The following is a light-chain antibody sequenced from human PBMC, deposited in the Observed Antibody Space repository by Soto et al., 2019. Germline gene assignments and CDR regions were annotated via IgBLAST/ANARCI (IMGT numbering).Light chain of an antibody. Sequence: EIVLTQPPGTLSLYPGERATLSCRASQSVSSNYVAWYQQKPGQAPKVLIYRAASRATGIPDRFSGSGSGTDFTLTISRLEHEDFAVYYCQQYGSSPRTFGGGTKVDVK. CDR2: RAA. CDR3: QQYGSSPRT. CDR1: QSVSSNY. J-gene: IGKJ4*02. V-gene: IGKV3-20*01.